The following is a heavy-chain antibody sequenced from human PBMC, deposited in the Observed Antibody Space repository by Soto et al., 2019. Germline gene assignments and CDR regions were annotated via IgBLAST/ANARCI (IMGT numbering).Heavy chain of an antibody. Sequence: GGFLRLSCAASGFTVSSNYMSWVRQAPGKGLDWVSLISSGGSTYYADSVKGRFTISRDNSKNTLYLQMNSLRAEDTAVYYCAKDHARGVIITWFDPWGQGTLVTVSS. J-gene: IGHJ5*02. CDR2: ISSGGST. V-gene: IGHV3-66*02. CDR3: AKDHARGVIITWFDP. D-gene: IGHD3-10*01. CDR1: GFTVSSNY.